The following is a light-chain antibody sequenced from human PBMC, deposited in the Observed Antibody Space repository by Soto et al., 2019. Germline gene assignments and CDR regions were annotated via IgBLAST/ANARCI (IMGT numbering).Light chain of an antibody. CDR1: QSISNY. V-gene: IGKV1-39*01. CDR2: AAS. CDR3: QQSYNSPRP. J-gene: IGKJ5*01. Sequence: LITESRSSMSDPLGERFNITLRASQSISNYLNWYQQKPGKAHNLLIYAASTLQSGVPSRFSGGGSGTDFTLTISSLQPEDFTTYYCQQSYNSPRPFGQGTRLDI.